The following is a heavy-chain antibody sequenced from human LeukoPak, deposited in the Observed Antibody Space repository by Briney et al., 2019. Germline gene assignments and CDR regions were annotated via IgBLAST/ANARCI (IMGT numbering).Heavy chain of an antibody. CDR3: ARDLRFGELSEYYFDY. CDR1: GFTFSSYS. Sequence: GGSLRLSCAASGFTFSSYSMNWVRQAPGKGLEWVSSISSSSSYIYYADSVKGRFTISRDNAENSLYLQMNSLRAEDTAVYYCARDLRFGELSEYYFDYWGQGTLVTVSS. CDR2: ISSSSSYI. V-gene: IGHV3-21*01. J-gene: IGHJ4*02. D-gene: IGHD3-10*01.